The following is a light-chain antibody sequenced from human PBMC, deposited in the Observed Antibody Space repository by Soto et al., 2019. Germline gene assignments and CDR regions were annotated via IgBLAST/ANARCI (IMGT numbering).Light chain of an antibody. Sequence: QSVLTQPASVSGSPGQSITISCTGSGSDSGAYNYVSWYQQHPGKAPKLLIHGVTRLPSGVSSRFSASKSAYTASLTISGLQAEDEANYYCSSFTTSYVYVFGPGTKVTGL. CDR2: GVT. CDR1: GSDSGAYNY. CDR3: SSFTTSYVYV. V-gene: IGLV2-14*01. J-gene: IGLJ1*01.